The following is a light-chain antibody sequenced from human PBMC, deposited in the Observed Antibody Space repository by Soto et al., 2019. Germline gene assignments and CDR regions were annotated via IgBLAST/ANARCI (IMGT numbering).Light chain of an antibody. J-gene: IGKJ1*01. CDR1: QSVGKY. V-gene: IGKV3-11*01. CDR2: DAS. Sequence: EIVMTQSPATLSLSPGERATLSCRASQSVGKYLVWYQQKPGQAPRLLIYDASNRATGIPARFSGSGSGTDFTLTISRLEPEDFAVYYCQQRGNRPPWTFGQGTKVDIK. CDR3: QQRGNRPPWT.